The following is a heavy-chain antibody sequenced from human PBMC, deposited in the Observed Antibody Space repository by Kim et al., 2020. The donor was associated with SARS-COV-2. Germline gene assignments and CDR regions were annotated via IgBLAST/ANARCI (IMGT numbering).Heavy chain of an antibody. J-gene: IGHJ6*02. CDR3: ARGNYYDSSGYRNYYYGMDV. D-gene: IGHD3-22*01. CDR1: GFTFSSYD. Sequence: GGSLRLSCAASGFTFSSYDMHWVRQATGKGLEWVSAIGTAGDTYYPCSVKGRFTISRENAKNSLYLQMNSLRAGDTAVYYCARGNYYDSSGYRNYYYGMDVWGQGTTVTVSS. CDR2: IGTAGDT. V-gene: IGHV3-13*04.